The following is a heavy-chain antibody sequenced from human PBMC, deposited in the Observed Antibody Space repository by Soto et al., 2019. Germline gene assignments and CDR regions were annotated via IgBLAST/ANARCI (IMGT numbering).Heavy chain of an antibody. CDR3: GGGGSGWYAEFDF. Sequence: EVQLVESGGGLVQPGGSLRLSCAASGFTFSSYDMHWVRQTAGKGLEWVAAIGTTGDAYYPGSAAGRFTISRENAKNSLYLQMNNLRGGDTAVDFRGGGGSGWYAEFDFWGQGTQVTVSS. J-gene: IGHJ4*02. V-gene: IGHV3-13*01. CDR2: IGTTGDA. CDR1: GFTFSSYD. D-gene: IGHD6-19*01.